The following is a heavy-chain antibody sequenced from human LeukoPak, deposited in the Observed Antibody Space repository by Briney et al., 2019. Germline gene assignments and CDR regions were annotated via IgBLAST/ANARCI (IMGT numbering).Heavy chain of an antibody. D-gene: IGHD2/OR15-2a*01. Sequence: KPSETLSLTCAVYGGSFSGYYWSWIRQPPGKGLEWIGEINHSGSTYYNPSLKSRVTISVDTSKNQFSLKLISVTAADTAVYYCARNFQYFDLPDYWGQGTLVTVPS. CDR2: INHSGST. CDR1: GGSFSGYY. CDR3: ARNFQYFDLPDY. V-gene: IGHV4-34*01. J-gene: IGHJ4*02.